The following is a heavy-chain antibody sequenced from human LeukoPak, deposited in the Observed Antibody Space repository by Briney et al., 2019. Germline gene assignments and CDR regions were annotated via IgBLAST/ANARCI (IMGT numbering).Heavy chain of an antibody. CDR2: IKSKAEGGTA. D-gene: IGHD2-8*01. Sequence: GGSLRLSCAASGFTLTNAWMTWVRQAPGKGLEWVGLIKSKAEGGTADFGAPVKGRFAISRDDSKNTLYLQMNSLKIEDTAVYYCATDLGSMYGLSYWGQGTLVTVSS. V-gene: IGHV3-15*01. CDR3: ATDLGSMYGLSY. J-gene: IGHJ4*02. CDR1: GFTLTNAW.